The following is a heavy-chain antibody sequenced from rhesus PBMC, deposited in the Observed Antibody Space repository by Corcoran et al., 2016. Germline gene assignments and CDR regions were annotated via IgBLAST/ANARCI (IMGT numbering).Heavy chain of an antibody. V-gene: IGHV4S7*01. Sequence: QVQLQESGPGLVKPSETLSLTCAVSGGSISSSNWWTWIRQPPGKGLEWIGYIYGSSGSTNYNPSLKNRVTMSKDTSKNQFSLKLSSVTAADTAVYYCARDRSPFDYWGQGVLVTVSS. D-gene: IGHD3-40*01. CDR3: ARDRSPFDY. CDR2: IYGSSGST. J-gene: IGHJ4*01. CDR1: GGSISSSNW.